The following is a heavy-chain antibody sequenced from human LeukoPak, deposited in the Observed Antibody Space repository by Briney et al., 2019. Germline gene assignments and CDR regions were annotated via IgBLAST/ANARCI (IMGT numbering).Heavy chain of an antibody. CDR1: GGSFSGYY. Sequence: SETLSLTCAVFGGSFSGYYWSWIRQPPGKGLEWIGEINHSGSTNYNPSLKSRVTISVDTSKNQFSLKLSSVTAADTAVYYCASYGDLDAFDIWGQGTMVTVSS. D-gene: IGHD4-17*01. CDR2: INHSGST. CDR3: ASYGDLDAFDI. J-gene: IGHJ3*02. V-gene: IGHV4-34*01.